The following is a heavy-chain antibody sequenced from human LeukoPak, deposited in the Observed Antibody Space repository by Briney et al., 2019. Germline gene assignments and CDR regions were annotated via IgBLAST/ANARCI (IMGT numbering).Heavy chain of an antibody. CDR1: GGSLSSYY. CDR2: IYYSGGT. D-gene: IGHD5-18*01. Sequence: SETLSLTCTVSGGSLSSYYWSWIRQPPGKGLEWIGYIYYSGGTNYNPSLTSRVTISVDTSKNQFSLRLSSVTAADTAVYYCARGGTVMTTVDYWGQGTLVTVSS. J-gene: IGHJ4*02. CDR3: ARGGTVMTTVDY. V-gene: IGHV4-59*01.